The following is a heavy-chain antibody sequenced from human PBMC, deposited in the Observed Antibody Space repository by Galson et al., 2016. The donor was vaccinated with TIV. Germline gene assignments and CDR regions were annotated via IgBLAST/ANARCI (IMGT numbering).Heavy chain of an antibody. CDR2: ISPVGDYT. J-gene: IGHJ4*02. D-gene: IGHD7-27*01. Sequence: SVKVSCKASGDTFNYYFHWVRQAPGQGLEWMGIISPVGDYTNYALRFQGRVTMTRDTSTSTAYMELRRLISDDTAVYYCARVNWARAFDYWGQGTQVTVSS. V-gene: IGHV1-46*02. CDR1: GDTFNYY. CDR3: ARVNWARAFDY.